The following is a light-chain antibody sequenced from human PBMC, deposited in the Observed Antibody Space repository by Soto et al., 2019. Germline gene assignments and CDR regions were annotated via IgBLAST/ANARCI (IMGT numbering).Light chain of an antibody. V-gene: IGKV3-20*01. Sequence: EIVLTQSPGTLSLSPVERATLSCMASQSVSNNYLAWYQQKPGQAPRLLIYGASNRATGIPDRFSGSGSGTDFTLTISRLEPEDFAVYYCQQYNNWPRTFGHGTKVDIK. J-gene: IGKJ1*01. CDR3: QQYNNWPRT. CDR1: QSVSNNY. CDR2: GAS.